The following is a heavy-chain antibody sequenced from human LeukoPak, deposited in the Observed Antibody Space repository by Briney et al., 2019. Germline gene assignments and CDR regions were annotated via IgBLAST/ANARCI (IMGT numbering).Heavy chain of an antibody. J-gene: IGHJ4*02. CDR1: GFTFSSYA. CDR3: AKGGAYGPGCYFAY. D-gene: IGHD3-10*01. CDR2: ISGSGGST. V-gene: IGHV3-23*01. Sequence: GASLRLSCAASGFTFSSYAMSWVRQAPGKGLEWVSAISGSGGSTYYADSVKGRFTISRDNSKNTLYLQMNSLRAEDTAVYYCAKGGAYGPGCYFAYWGQGTLVTVSS.